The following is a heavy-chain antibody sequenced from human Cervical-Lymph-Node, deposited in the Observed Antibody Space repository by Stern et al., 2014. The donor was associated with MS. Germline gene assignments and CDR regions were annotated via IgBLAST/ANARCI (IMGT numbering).Heavy chain of an antibody. J-gene: IGHJ4*02. CDR2: IYWDYDK. CDR3: AHTLGAIPDY. D-gene: IGHD3-16*01. V-gene: IGHV2-5*02. Sequence: ESGPTLVKPTQTLTLTCTFSEFSLSTSGVGVGWIRQPPGKALEWLALIYWDYDKRYRPSLKSRLTITKDTSKNQVVLTMANMNPVDTGTYYCAHTLGAIPDYWGQGIVVTVSS. CDR1: EFSLSTSGVG.